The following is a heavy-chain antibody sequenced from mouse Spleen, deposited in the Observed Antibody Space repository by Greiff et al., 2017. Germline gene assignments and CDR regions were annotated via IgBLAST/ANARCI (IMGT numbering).Heavy chain of an antibody. CDR3: AGAYYGNFYWYFDV. V-gene: IGHV3-6*01. CDR2: ISYDGSN. J-gene: IGHJ1*01. CDR1: GYSITSGYY. Sequence: DVKLVESGPGLVKPSQSLSLTCSVTGYSITSGYYWNWIRQFPGNKLEWMGYISYDGSNNYNPSLKNRISITRDTSKNQFFLKLNSVTTEDTATYYCAGAYYGNFYWYFDVWGAGTTVTVSS. D-gene: IGHD2-10*01.